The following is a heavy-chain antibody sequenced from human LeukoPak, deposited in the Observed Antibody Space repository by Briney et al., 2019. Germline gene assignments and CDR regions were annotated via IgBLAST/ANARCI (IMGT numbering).Heavy chain of an antibody. V-gene: IGHV3-33*01. J-gene: IGHJ4*02. Sequence: GGSLRLSCAASGFTLRSSGMHWVRQAPGKGLEWVAVIWSNGRNKYYGDSVRGRFTFSRDDSKNTLYLQMDSLRVEDTAVYYCARDGSSGWYWVDYWGQGTLVTVSS. CDR1: GFTLRSSG. CDR2: IWSNGRNK. D-gene: IGHD6-19*01. CDR3: ARDGSSGWYWVDY.